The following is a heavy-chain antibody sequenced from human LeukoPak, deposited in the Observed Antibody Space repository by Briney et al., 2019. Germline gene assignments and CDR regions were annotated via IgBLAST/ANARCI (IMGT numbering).Heavy chain of an antibody. CDR2: IYSGGDT. Sequence: GGSLRLSCAASGFTVITNYMSWVRQAPGKGLEWVSVIYSGGDTYYADSVKGRFTISRDNSKNTLSLHMNSLRAEDTALYYCTYGGNFDYWGQGTLVTVSS. CDR1: GFTVITNY. CDR3: TYGGNFDY. J-gene: IGHJ4*02. V-gene: IGHV3-66*01. D-gene: IGHD4-17*01.